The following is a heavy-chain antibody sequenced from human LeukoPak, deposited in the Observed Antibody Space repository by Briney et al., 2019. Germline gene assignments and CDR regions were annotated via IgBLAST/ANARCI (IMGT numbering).Heavy chain of an antibody. D-gene: IGHD4-17*01. CDR2: ISGSGGST. Sequence: GGSLRLSCAASGFTFSSYGMSWVRQAPGKGLEWVSAISGSGGSTYYADSVKGRFTISRDNSKNTLYLQMNSLRAEDTAVYYCAKDRAYGDYYNWFDPWGQGTLVTVSS. V-gene: IGHV3-23*01. CDR3: AKDRAYGDYYNWFDP. CDR1: GFTFSSYG. J-gene: IGHJ5*02.